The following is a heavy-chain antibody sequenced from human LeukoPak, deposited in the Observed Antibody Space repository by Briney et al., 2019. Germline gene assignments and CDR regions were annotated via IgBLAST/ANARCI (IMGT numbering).Heavy chain of an antibody. CDR3: AKMIFSSSSVSSDY. Sequence: PGGSLRLSCAASGFTFSSYAMSWVRQAPGKGLEWVSAISGGGGSTYYADSVKGRFTISRDNTKNTLYLQMNSLRAEDTAVYYCAKMIFSSSSVSSDYWGQGTLVTVSS. J-gene: IGHJ4*02. CDR2: ISGGGGST. D-gene: IGHD6-6*01. V-gene: IGHV3-23*01. CDR1: GFTFSSYA.